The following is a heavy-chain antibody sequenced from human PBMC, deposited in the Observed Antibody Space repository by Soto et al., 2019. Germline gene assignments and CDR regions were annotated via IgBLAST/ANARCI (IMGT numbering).Heavy chain of an antibody. V-gene: IGHV1-2*04. CDR2: INPNSGGT. CDR1: GYTFTGYY. D-gene: IGHD1-1*01. CDR3: ARGRQGNGRRARDLDY. J-gene: IGHJ4*02. Sequence: QVQLVQSGAEVKKPGASVKVSCKASGYTFTGYYMHWVRQAPGQGLEWMGWINPNSGGTNYAQKFQGWVTMTRDTASSTAYMELSRLRSDDTAVYYGARGRQGNGRRARDLDYWGQGTLVTGSS.